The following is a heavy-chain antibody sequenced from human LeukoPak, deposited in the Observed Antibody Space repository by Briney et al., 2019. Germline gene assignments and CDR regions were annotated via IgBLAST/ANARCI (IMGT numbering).Heavy chain of an antibody. V-gene: IGHV1-2*06. CDR1: GYTFTCYH. Sequence: GASVKVSCKASGYTFTCYHMHWVRQAPGQGLEWMGRINPNSGDTNYAQKFQGKVTMTRDTSISTAYMELSRLRSDDTAMYYCARDYCSSTSCLFDYWGQGTLVTVSS. J-gene: IGHJ4*02. D-gene: IGHD2-2*01. CDR2: INPNSGDT. CDR3: ARDYCSSTSCLFDY.